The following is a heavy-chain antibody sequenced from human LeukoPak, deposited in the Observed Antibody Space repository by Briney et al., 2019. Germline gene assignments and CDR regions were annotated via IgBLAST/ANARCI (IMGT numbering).Heavy chain of an antibody. CDR3: ARHGGSSWETLFGALLY. J-gene: IGHJ4*02. Sequence: SETLSLTCTVSGGSISSYYWSSIRQPPGKGLEWIGYIYTSGSTNYNPSLKSRVTISVDTSKNQFSLKLSSVTAADTAVYYCARHGGSSWETLFGALLYWGQGTLVTVSS. D-gene: IGHD6-6*01. CDR2: IYTSGST. CDR1: GGSISSYY. V-gene: IGHV4-4*09.